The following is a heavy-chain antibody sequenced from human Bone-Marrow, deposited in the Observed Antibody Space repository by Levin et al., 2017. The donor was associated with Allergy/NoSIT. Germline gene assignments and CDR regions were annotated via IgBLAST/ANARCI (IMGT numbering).Heavy chain of an antibody. CDR2: FSVYDGNI. Sequence: GASVKVSCKASGYTFSSYTIYWVRQAPGQGLEWMGWFSVYDGNIKYAQKFQDRVTLTTDTATSTAYMELTSLRSDDTAVYYWARNKPYYYDGTSYYYPFEHWGQGTLVTVSS. CDR3: ARNKPYYYDGTSYYYPFEH. J-gene: IGHJ4*02. D-gene: IGHD3-22*01. V-gene: IGHV1-18*04. CDR1: GYTFSSYT.